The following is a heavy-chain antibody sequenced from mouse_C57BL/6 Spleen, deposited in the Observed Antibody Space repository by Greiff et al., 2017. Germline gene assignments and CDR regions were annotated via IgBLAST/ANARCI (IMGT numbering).Heavy chain of an antibody. J-gene: IGHJ1*03. D-gene: IGHD1-1*01. V-gene: IGHV1-74*01. CDR3: AIPSNYYGSSLDV. CDR2: IHPSDSDT. CDR1: GYTFTSYW. Sequence: VKLQQPGAELVKPGASVKVSCKASGYTFTSYWMHWVKQRPGQGLEWIGRIHPSDSDTNYNQKFKGKATLTVDKSSSTAYMQLSSLTSEDSAVYYCAIPSNYYGSSLDVWGTGTTVTVSS.